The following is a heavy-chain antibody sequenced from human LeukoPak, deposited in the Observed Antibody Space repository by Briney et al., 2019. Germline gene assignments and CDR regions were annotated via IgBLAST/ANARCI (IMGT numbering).Heavy chain of an antibody. CDR2: VYPNNGGT. J-gene: IGHJ4*02. Sequence: ASVKVSCKASGYTFTGYYIYWLRQAPGQGLKWMGWVYPNNGGTNYAQDFQGRVTMTRDMSISTAYMELSRLSSDDTAVYYCARGGSCSGGSCSFPHFDYWGQGTLVTVSS. CDR3: ARGGSCSGGSCSFPHFDY. CDR1: GYTFTGYY. D-gene: IGHD2-15*01. V-gene: IGHV1-2*02.